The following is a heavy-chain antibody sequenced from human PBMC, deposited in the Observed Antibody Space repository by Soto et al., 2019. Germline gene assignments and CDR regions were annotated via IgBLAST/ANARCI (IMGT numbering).Heavy chain of an antibody. Sequence: QVQLVQSGAEVKKPGSSVKVSCKVSGDTFKSYAFSWVRQAPGQGLEWMGRIIPLSGTADYPLRFQGRVTISADESTSTAYMELSSLRSEDTAVYYCARDTDVVVVAATLNFYYYGLDVWGQGTTVTVSS. CDR3: ARDTDVVVVAATLNFYYYGLDV. J-gene: IGHJ6*02. V-gene: IGHV1-69*18. CDR1: GDTFKSYA. CDR2: IIPLSGTA. D-gene: IGHD2-15*01.